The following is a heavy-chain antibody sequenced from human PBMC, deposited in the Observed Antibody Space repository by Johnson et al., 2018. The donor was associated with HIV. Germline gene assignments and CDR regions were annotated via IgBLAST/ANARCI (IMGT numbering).Heavy chain of an antibody. J-gene: IGHJ3*02. CDR2: IRYDGTNK. V-gene: IGHV3-30*02. CDR1: GFTFSSYG. CDR3: AKFSTWGSGYYAFDI. Sequence: QVQLVESGGGVVQPGGSLRLSCAASGFTFSSYGMHWVRQAPGKGLEWVAFIRYDGTNKYYADSVKGRFTISRDNSKNTLFLQLTSLRAEYTAIYYCAKFSTWGSGYYAFDIWGQGTIVTVSS. D-gene: IGHD3-22*01.